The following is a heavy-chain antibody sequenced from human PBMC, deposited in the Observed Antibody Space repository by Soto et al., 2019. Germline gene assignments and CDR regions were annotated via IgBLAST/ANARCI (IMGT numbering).Heavy chain of an antibody. CDR1: GGSISSYY. Sequence: SETLSLTCTVSGGSISSYYWSWIRQPPGKGLEWIGYIYYSGSTNYNPSLKSRVTISVDTSKNQFSLKLSSVTAADTAVYYCARHWNGDRIFDYWGQGTLVTVSS. J-gene: IGHJ4*02. D-gene: IGHD4-17*01. V-gene: IGHV4-59*08. CDR2: IYYSGST. CDR3: ARHWNGDRIFDY.